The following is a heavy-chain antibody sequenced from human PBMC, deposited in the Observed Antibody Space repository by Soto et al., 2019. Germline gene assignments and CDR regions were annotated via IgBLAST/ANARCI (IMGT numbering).Heavy chain of an antibody. V-gene: IGHV4-31*03. J-gene: IGHJ3*02. D-gene: IGHD3-3*01. Sequence: PSETLSLTCTVSGGSISSGGYYWSWIRQHPGKGLEWIGYIYYSGSTYYNPSLKSRVTISVDTSKNQFSLKLSSVTAADTAVYYCARETRSVEIRITIRNAFDIWGQGTMVTVSS. CDR3: ARETRSVEIRITIRNAFDI. CDR1: GGSISSGGYY. CDR2: IYYSGST.